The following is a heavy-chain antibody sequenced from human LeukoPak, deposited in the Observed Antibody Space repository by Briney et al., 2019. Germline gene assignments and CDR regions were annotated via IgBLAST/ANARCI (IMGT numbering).Heavy chain of an antibody. V-gene: IGHV3-48*03. Sequence: QPGGSLRLSCAASGFTFSSYEMNWVRQAPGKGLEWVSYISSSGSTIYYADSVKGRFTISGDNAKNSLYLQMNSLRAEDTAVYYCARGAVPGIADDYWGQGTLVTVSS. D-gene: IGHD6-13*01. CDR3: ARGAVPGIADDY. CDR1: GFTFSSYE. CDR2: ISSSGSTI. J-gene: IGHJ4*02.